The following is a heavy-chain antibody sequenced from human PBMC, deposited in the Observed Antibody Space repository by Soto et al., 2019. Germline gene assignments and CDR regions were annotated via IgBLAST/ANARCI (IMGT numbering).Heavy chain of an antibody. CDR3: ARDPRPPSGWLGFWEYGMDV. V-gene: IGHV1-2*02. CDR1: GYTFTGNY. CDR2: VNPDNGGT. Sequence: QVHLVQSGAEVKKPGASVKVSCKASGYTFTGNYIHWVRQAQGQGLEWMGWVNPDNGGTTSAQKFQGRVTMTRDTSVTSAYMELTRLTSDDTAVYYCARDPRPPSGWLGFWEYGMDVWGQGTTVTVSS. J-gene: IGHJ6*02. D-gene: IGHD3-3*01.